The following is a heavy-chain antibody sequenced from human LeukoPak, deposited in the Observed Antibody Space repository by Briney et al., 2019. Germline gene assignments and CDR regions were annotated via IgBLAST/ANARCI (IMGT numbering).Heavy chain of an antibody. J-gene: IGHJ4*02. CDR2: IRSGGGSS. D-gene: IGHD6-13*01. CDR3: AKGPPFSSSWYFDY. CDR1: GFTFSSHD. Sequence: GGSLRLSCAASGFTFSSHDMSWVRQAPGKGLEWVSAIRSGGGSSFYADSVKGRFTISRDNPKNTLYLQMNSLRAEDTAVYYRAKGPPFSSSWYFDYWAQGTLVTVSS. V-gene: IGHV3-23*01.